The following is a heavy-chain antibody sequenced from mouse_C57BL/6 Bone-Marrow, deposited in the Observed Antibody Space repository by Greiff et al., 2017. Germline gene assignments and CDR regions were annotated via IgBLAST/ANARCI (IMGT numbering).Heavy chain of an antibody. D-gene: IGHD1-1*01. CDR1: GYTFPSYW. CDR3: AREAGSSTIDS. V-gene: IGHV1-59*01. CDR2: LDPSDSYT. Sequence: QVQLKQPVAELVRPGTSVKLSCKASGYTFPSYWMPWVKPRPGQGLAWIGVLDPSDSYTNYHQKFKGKATLTVDTSSSTAYMQLSSLTSEDSAVYYCAREAGSSTIDSWGQGTTLTVSS. J-gene: IGHJ2*01.